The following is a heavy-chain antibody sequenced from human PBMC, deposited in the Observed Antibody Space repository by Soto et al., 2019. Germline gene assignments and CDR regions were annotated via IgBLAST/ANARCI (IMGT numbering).Heavy chain of an antibody. D-gene: IGHD2-21*01. V-gene: IGHV3-11*01. CDR3: ARSQGDRVVDY. CDR2: ITTSSNI. Sequence: QVPLVESGGGLVQPGESLRLSCAASGFTFSDYYMSWIRQAPGKGLEWVSYITTSSNIYSADSVKGRFTISRDNAKNSLYLQMNSLRAEDTAVYYCARSQGDRVVDYWGQGTLVTVSS. CDR1: GFTFSDYY. J-gene: IGHJ4*02.